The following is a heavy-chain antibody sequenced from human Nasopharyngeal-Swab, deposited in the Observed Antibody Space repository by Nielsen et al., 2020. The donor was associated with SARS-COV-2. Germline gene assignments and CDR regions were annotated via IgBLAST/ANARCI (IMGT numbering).Heavy chain of an antibody. D-gene: IGHD3/OR15-3a*01. CDR2: VFYTDNA. CDR3: VRDADFSGFDY. J-gene: IGHJ4*02. CDR1: GASIRRNRYN. Sequence: SETLSLTCTVSGASIRRNRYNWGWVRQPPGKGLEWIGSVFYTDNAYYNPTFENRVTISVDMSKKNFSLNLSSVTAADTAVYYCVRDADFSGFDYWGRGILVTVSS. V-gene: IGHV4-39*07.